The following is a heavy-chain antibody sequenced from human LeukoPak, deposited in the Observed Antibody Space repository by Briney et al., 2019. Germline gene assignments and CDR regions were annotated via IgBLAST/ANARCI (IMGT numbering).Heavy chain of an antibody. J-gene: IGHJ4*02. CDR3: ASVLRYFDWLPHFDY. CDR1: GGSISSGTYY. V-gene: IGHV4-39*01. CDR2: IYYSGST. D-gene: IGHD3-9*01. Sequence: PSETLSLTCIVSGGSISSGTYYWGWIRQPPGKGLEWIGSIYYSGSTYYNPSLKSRVTISVDTSKNQFSLKLSSVTAADTAVYYCASVLRYFDWLPHFDYWGQGTLVTVSS.